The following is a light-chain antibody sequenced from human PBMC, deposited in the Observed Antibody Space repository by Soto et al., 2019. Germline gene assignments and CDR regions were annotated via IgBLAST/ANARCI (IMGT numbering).Light chain of an antibody. V-gene: IGKV3-15*01. CDR1: QSVSNN. J-gene: IGKJ2*01. Sequence: EIVMTQSPATLSVSPGERAALSCRASQSVSNNLAWYQLKPGQAPRLLIYDASTRATGIPARFSGSGSGTGFTLTISSLQSEDFAVYYCQQYNDWPPYTFGQGTKLEI. CDR2: DAS. CDR3: QQYNDWPPYT.